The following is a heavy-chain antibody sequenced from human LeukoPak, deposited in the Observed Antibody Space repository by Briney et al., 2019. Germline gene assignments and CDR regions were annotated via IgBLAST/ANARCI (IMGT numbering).Heavy chain of an antibody. CDR3: ARIRSWHPHPSYYFDY. D-gene: IGHD6-6*01. CDR1: GYTFSGYY. V-gene: IGHV1-2*06. CDR2: INPNSGGS. Sequence: ASVKVSCKASGYTFSGYYMHWVRQAPGQGLESLGRINPNSGGSNCAQKFQGRVTMSTYTSISTASMEIRRLRTVDTAVYDCARIRSWHPHPSYYFDYWGQGTMVTVSS. J-gene: IGHJ4*02.